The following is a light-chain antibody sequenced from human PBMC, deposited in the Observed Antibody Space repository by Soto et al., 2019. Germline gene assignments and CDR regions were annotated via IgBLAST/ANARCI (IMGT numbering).Light chain of an antibody. CDR1: SSNIGAGYD. Sequence: QSVLTQPPSVSGAPGQRVTISCTGSSSNIGAGYDVHWYQQLPGTAPKLLIYGNSNRPSGVPDRFSGSKSGTSASLAITGLQAEDEADYYCCSNAGGAIYVFGTGTKVTVL. V-gene: IGLV1-40*01. CDR2: GNS. CDR3: CSNAGGAIYV. J-gene: IGLJ1*01.